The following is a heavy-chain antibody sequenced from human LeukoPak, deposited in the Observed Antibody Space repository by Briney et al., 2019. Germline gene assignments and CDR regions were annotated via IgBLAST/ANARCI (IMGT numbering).Heavy chain of an antibody. CDR3: TILRSLGAFDI. CDR2: IKSKTDGGTT. V-gene: IGHV3-15*01. CDR1: GFTFSNAW. Sequence: GGSLRLSCAASGFTFSNAWMSWVRQAPGKGLEWVGRIKSKTDGGTTDYAAPVKGKFTISRDDSKNTLYLQMSSLKTEDTAVYYCTILRSLGAFDIWGQGTMVTVSS. J-gene: IGHJ3*02. D-gene: IGHD4-17*01.